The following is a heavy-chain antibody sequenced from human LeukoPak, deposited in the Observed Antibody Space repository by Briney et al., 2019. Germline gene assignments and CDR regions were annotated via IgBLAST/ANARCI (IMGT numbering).Heavy chain of an antibody. J-gene: IGHJ5*02. V-gene: IGHV3-21*01. CDR2: ISSSGSYI. D-gene: IGHD6-25*01. CDR1: GFTFSSYS. CDR3: ARDAADPYNWFDP. Sequence: GGSLRLSCAASGFTFSSYSMNWVRQAPGKGLEWVSSISSSGSYIYYADSVKGRFTISRDNAKNSLYLQMNSLRAEDTAVYYCARDAADPYNWFDPWGQGTLVTVSS.